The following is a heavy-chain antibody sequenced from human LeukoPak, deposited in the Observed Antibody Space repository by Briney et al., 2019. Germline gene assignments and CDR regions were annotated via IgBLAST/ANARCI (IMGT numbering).Heavy chain of an antibody. V-gene: IGHV4-59*01. CDR3: ASLSNWFDP. CDR1: GGSISSYY. J-gene: IGHJ5*02. CDR2: IYYSGSRST. Sequence: PSETLSLTCTVSGGSISSYYWSWIRQPPGKGLEWIGYIYYSGSRSTNYNLSLKSRVTISVDMSKNQLSLKLSSVTAADTAVYYCASLSNWFDPWGQGTLVTVSS. D-gene: IGHD3-16*02.